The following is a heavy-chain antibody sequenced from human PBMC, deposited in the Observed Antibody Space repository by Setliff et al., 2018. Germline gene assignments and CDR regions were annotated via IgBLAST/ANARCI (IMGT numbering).Heavy chain of an antibody. CDR1: GASLSSGSYY. D-gene: IGHD2-21*01. CDR2: INTSGAT. J-gene: IGHJ6*02. CDR3: AKEYVVNSFVSNSHQHYGLDV. Sequence: SETLSLTCTVSGASLSSGSYYWGWIRQSAGKGLEWIGRINTSGATTYSPSLKSRVSISPDTSKNLFSLRLKSVTAADTAVYYCAKEYVVNSFVSNSHQHYGLDVWGQGTTVTVS. V-gene: IGHV4-61*02.